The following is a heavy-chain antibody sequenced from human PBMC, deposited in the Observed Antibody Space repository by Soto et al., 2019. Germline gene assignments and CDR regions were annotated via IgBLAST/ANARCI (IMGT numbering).Heavy chain of an antibody. CDR2: INPNSGGT. CDR3: ARDGEIVVVTATLDY. J-gene: IGHJ4*02. CDR1: GYTFTGYY. V-gene: IGHV1-2*02. Sequence: QVQLVQSGAEVKKPGASVKVSCKASGYTFTGYYMHWVRQAPGHGLEWMGWINPNSGGTNYAQKFQGRVTMTRDTSISTAYMELSRLRSDDTAVYYCARDGEIVVVTATLDYWGQGTLVTVSS. D-gene: IGHD2-21*02.